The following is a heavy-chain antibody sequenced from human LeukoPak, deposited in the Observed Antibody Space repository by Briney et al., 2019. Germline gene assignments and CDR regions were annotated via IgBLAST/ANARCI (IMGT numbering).Heavy chain of an antibody. D-gene: IGHD2-2*01. Sequence: SVKVSCKASGGTFSSYAISWVRQAPGQGLEWMGGIIPIFGTANYAQKFQGRVTITTDESTSTAYMELSSLRSEDTAVYYCAREHCSSTSCYGGFGYWGQGTPVTVSS. CDR2: IIPIFGTA. J-gene: IGHJ4*02. V-gene: IGHV1-69*05. CDR3: AREHCSSTSCYGGFGY. CDR1: GGTFSSYA.